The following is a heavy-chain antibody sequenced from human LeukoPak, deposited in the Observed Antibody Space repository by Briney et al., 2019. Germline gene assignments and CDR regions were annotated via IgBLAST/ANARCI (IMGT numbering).Heavy chain of an antibody. Sequence: GESLKISCHTSGYXFTNYWITWVRQMPGKGLEWMGRIDPSDSYTNYRRSFEGHITFSTDKSTATVYLQWSSLEASDTAVYYCARLSNPYCSGGTCSPTPFDSWGQGTLVTVSS. J-gene: IGHJ4*02. D-gene: IGHD2-15*01. CDR1: GYXFTNYW. CDR3: ARLSNPYCSGGTCSPTPFDS. V-gene: IGHV5-10-1*01. CDR2: IDPSDSYT.